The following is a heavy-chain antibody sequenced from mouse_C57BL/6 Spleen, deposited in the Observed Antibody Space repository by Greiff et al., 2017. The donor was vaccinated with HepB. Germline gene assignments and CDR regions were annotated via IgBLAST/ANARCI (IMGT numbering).Heavy chain of an antibody. J-gene: IGHJ2*01. CDR3: ARAGTTVVEGYFDY. Sequence: QVQLQQPGAELVRPGSSVKLSCKASGYTFTSYWMDWVKQRPGQGLEWIGNIYPSDSETHYNQKFKDKATLTVDKSSSTAYMQLSSLTSEDAAVYYCARAGTTVVEGYFDYWGQGTTLTVSS. CDR1: GYTFTSYW. V-gene: IGHV1-61*01. CDR2: IYPSDSET. D-gene: IGHD1-1*01.